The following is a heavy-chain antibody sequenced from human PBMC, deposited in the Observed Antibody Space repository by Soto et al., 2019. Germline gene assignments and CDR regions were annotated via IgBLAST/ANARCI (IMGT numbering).Heavy chain of an antibody. CDR1: GFTFNTYS. Sequence: EVQLVESGGGLVQPGGSLRLSCAASGFTFNTYSMNWVRQAPGKGLEWVSYITSGSTTTHYADSVKGRFTISRDNAKNSLYLQMNSLRAEDTAVYYCAREPHSLDYWGQGILVTVSS. V-gene: IGHV3-48*01. J-gene: IGHJ4*02. CDR3: AREPHSLDY. D-gene: IGHD2-15*01. CDR2: ITSGSTTT.